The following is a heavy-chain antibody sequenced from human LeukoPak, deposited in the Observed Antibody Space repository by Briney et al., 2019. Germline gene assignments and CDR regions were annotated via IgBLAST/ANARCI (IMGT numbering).Heavy chain of an antibody. J-gene: IGHJ5*02. V-gene: IGHV3-23*01. CDR2: ISGSGGST. CDR1: GFTFSSYA. CDR3: AKETAAYCTNGVCYNDDWFDP. D-gene: IGHD2-8*01. Sequence: PGGSLRLSCAASGFTFSSYAMSWVRQAPGKGLEWVSAISGSGGSTYYADSVKGRFTISRDNSKNTLYLQMNSLRAEDTAVYYCAKETAAYCTNGVCYNDDWFDPWGQGTLVTVSS.